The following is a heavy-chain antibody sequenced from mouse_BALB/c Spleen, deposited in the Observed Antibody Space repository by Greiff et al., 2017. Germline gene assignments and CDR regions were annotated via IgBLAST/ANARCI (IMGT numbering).Heavy chain of an antibody. CDR2: IWAGGST. J-gene: IGHJ4*01. CDR1: GFSLTSYG. Sequence: VQLQQSGPGLVAPSQSLSITCTVSGFSLTSYGVHWVRQPPGKGLEWLGVIWAGGSTNYNSALMSRLSISKDNSKSQVFLKMNSLQTDDTAMYYCASYGSSYGFYAMDYWGQGTSVTVSS. V-gene: IGHV2-9*02. CDR3: ASYGSSYGFYAMDY. D-gene: IGHD1-1*01.